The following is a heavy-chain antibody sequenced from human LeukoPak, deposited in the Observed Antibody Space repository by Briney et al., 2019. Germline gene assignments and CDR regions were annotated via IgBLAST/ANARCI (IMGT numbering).Heavy chain of an antibody. D-gene: IGHD3/OR15-3a*01. CDR1: GYSFTSYW. Sequence: GQSLKISCKGSGYSFTSYWIGWVRQMRGKGLEWVGIIYPGDSDTRYSPSFQGQVTISADKSISTAYLQWSSLKASDTAMYYCARHHWTTYYYYMDVWGKGTTVTVSS. V-gene: IGHV5-51*01. CDR3: ARHHWTTYYYYMDV. CDR2: IYPGDSDT. J-gene: IGHJ6*03.